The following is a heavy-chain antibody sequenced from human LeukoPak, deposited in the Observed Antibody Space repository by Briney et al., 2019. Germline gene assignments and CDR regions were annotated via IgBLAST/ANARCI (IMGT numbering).Heavy chain of an antibody. J-gene: IGHJ4*02. CDR3: AKGQQLVRGPFDY. V-gene: IGHV3-43D*04. D-gene: IGHD6-6*01. Sequence: GGSLRLSWAPSGSTFDVFAMHWVRQAPGRGLEWVSLISWDGDNTYYADSVKGRFTISRDNSKNFLYLQMNSLRAEDTALYYCAKGQQLVRGPFDYWGQGTLVTVSS. CDR1: GSTFDVFA. CDR2: ISWDGDNT.